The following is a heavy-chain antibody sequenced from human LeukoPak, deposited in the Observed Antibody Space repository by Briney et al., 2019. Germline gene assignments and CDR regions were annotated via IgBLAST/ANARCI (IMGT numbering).Heavy chain of an antibody. Sequence: PGGSLRLSCAASGFTFSSYWMSWVRQAPGKGLEWVANIKQDGSEKYYVDSVKGRFTISRDNAKNSLYLQMNSLRAEDTAVYYCARVVGGGAYNWFDPWGQGTLVTVSS. CDR3: ARVVGGGAYNWFDP. CDR1: GFTFSSYW. J-gene: IGHJ5*02. V-gene: IGHV3-7*01. D-gene: IGHD1-26*01. CDR2: IKQDGSEK.